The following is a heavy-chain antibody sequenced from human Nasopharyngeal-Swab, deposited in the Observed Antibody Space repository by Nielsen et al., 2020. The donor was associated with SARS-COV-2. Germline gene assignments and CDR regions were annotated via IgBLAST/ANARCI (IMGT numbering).Heavy chain of an antibody. CDR3: ANTGVAGTPGGFDY. CDR1: GFTFSSYG. J-gene: IGHJ4*02. CDR2: ISGSGGST. Sequence: GEPLKISCAASGFTFSSYGMSWVRQAPGKGLEWVSAISGSGGSTYYADSVKGRFTISRDNSKNTLYLQMNSLRAEDTAVYYCANTGVAGTPGGFDYWGQGTLVTVSS. D-gene: IGHD6-19*01. V-gene: IGHV3-23*01.